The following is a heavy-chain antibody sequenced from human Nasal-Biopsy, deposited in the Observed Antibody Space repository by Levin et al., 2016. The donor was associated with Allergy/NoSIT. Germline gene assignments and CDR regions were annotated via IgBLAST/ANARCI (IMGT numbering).Heavy chain of an antibody. Sequence: GESLKISCVASGFNFGTYAMHWVRQAPGKGLEWVAVISFNGNETYYADSVKGRFTLSRDNSKNTLYLQMNSLRGEDTAVYYCARVKTTIFYFDYWGQGTLVTVSS. J-gene: IGHJ4*02. CDR1: GFNFGTYA. V-gene: IGHV3-30*04. CDR2: ISFNGNET. D-gene: IGHD4-11*01. CDR3: ARVKTTIFYFDY.